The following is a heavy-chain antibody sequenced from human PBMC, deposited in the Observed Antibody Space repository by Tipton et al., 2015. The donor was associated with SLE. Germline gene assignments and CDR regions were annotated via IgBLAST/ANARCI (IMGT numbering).Heavy chain of an antibody. CDR3: GRGVYSEGSVGMGV. D-gene: IGHD3-22*01. CDR2: ISRDGSNT. V-gene: IGHV3-74*01. Sequence: SLRLSCAASGFTFSSHWMYWVRQAPGKGLVWVSRISRDGSNTYYADSVEGRFTISRDNAKNTLYLQMHSLRVDDTAVYYCGRGVYSEGSVGMGVWGQGTTVTVSS. J-gene: IGHJ6*02. CDR1: GFTFSSHW.